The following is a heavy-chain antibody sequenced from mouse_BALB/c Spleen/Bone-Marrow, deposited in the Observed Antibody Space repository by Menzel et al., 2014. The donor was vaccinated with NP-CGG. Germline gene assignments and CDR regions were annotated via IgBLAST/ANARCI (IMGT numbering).Heavy chain of an antibody. V-gene: IGHV1S81*02. D-gene: IGHD1-1*01. J-gene: IGHJ2*01. CDR2: INPSNGGT. Sequence: GAELVKPGASVKLSCKASGYTFTSFYMYWVKQRPGQGLEWIGGINPSNGGTNFNEKFKSKATLTLDKSSNTAYMQLSSLTSEDSAVYYCTRGSYGSSQYYFDYWGQGTTLTVSS. CDR1: GYTFTSFY. CDR3: TRGSYGSSQYYFDY.